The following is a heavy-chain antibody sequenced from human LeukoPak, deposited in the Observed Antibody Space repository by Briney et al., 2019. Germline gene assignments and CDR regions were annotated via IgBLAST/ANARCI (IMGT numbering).Heavy chain of an antibody. CDR3: ARDRFVAARQRVNWFDP. CDR2: IRAYNGNK. J-gene: IGHJ5*02. D-gene: IGHD6-6*01. V-gene: IGHV1-18*01. CDR1: GYTFTSYG. Sequence: ASVTVSCKASGYTFTSYGISWVRQAPGQGLEWMGWIRAYNGNKNYAQKLQGRVTMTTDTSTSTAYMELRSLRSDDTAVYYCARDRFVAARQRVNWFDPWGQGTLVTVSS.